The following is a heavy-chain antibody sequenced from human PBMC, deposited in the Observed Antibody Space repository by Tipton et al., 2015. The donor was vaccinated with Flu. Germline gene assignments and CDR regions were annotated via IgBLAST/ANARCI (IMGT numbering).Heavy chain of an antibody. J-gene: IGHJ4*02. Sequence: TLSLTCVVSGYSISSGYYWGWIRQPPGKGLEWIGSVHEAGNTRYNPSLKSRVTLSVDTSKNQFSMKLTSVTAADTAVYFCARGGVGSTASFDHWGQGTLITVSS. CDR3: ARGGVGSTASFDH. CDR1: GYSISSGYY. V-gene: IGHV4-38-2*01. D-gene: IGHD1-26*01. CDR2: VHEAGNT.